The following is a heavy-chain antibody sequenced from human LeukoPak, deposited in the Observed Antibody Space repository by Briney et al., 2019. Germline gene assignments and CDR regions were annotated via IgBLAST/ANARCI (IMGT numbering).Heavy chain of an antibody. CDR1: GYTFTSYA. V-gene: IGHV1-46*01. J-gene: IGHJ4*02. CDR3: ASTGYSYGYHFDY. Sequence: GASVKVSCKASGYTFTSYAMNWVRQAPGQGLEWMGIINPSGGSTSYAQKFQGRVTMTRDTSTSTVYMELSSLRSDDTAVYYCASTGYSYGYHFDYWGQGTLVTVSS. CDR2: INPSGGST. D-gene: IGHD5-18*01.